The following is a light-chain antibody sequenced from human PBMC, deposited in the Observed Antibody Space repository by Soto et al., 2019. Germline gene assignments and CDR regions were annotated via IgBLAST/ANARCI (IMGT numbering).Light chain of an antibody. CDR1: SSDIGDYND. V-gene: IGLV2-14*01. Sequence: QSALTQPASVSGSPGQSITISCTGTSSDIGDYNDVSWYQQRPGKAPKLMIYDVSHRPSGVSNRFSGSKSGTTASLTISGLQAEDEADYYCSSYASSSTIYVFGTGTKLTVL. J-gene: IGLJ1*01. CDR3: SSYASSSTIYV. CDR2: DVS.